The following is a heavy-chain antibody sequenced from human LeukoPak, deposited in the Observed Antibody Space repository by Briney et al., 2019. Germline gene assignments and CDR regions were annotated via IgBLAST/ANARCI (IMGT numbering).Heavy chain of an antibody. V-gene: IGHV3-23*01. CDR1: GFTFNNYA. D-gene: IGHD3-22*01. CDR2: TSGNGGGT. J-gene: IGHJ4*02. CDR3: ARGTKVIVVDNYFDY. Sequence: GGSLRLSWAASGFTFNNYAMSWVRQAPGKGLEWVSATSGNGGGTYYADSVKGRFTISRDNSKNPLHLQMNSLRVDDTAVYYCARGTKVIVVDNYFDYWGQGTLVTVSS.